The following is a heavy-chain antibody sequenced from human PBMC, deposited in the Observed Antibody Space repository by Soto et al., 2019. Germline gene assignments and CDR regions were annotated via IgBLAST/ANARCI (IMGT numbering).Heavy chain of an antibody. CDR2: ISHTGTT. V-gene: IGHV4-4*02. CDR1: GEPITSSYW. CDR3: ARVPDV. Sequence: SETLSLTCTVSGEPITSSYWWSWVRQSPGRGLEWIGKISHTGTTYYNPSLESRITMSVEKSRNQFSLKLSSVTAADTAVYYCARVPDVWGQGTTVTVSS. J-gene: IGHJ6*02.